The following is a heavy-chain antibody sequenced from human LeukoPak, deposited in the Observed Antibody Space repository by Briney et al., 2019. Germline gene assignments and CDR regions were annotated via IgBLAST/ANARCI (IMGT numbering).Heavy chain of an antibody. CDR3: ARGPYYFDSSGAFDI. Sequence: SETLSLTCTVSGDSISSGDYYWSWIRQPAGKGLEWIGRISSSGSTNYNPSLKSRVTISVDTSKNQFSLKLSSVTAADTAVYYCARGPYYFDSSGAFDIWGQGTMVTVSS. CDR2: ISSSGST. V-gene: IGHV4-61*02. J-gene: IGHJ3*02. D-gene: IGHD3-22*01. CDR1: GDSISSGDYY.